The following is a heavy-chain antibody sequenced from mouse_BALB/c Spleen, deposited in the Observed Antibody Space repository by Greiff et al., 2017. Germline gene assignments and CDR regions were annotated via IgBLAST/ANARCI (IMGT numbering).Heavy chain of an antibody. D-gene: IGHD1-1*01. Sequence: EVKVVESGGGLVKPGGSLKLSCAASGFTFSSYTMSWVRQTPEKRLEWVATISSGGSYTYYPDSVKGRFTISRDNAKNTLYLQMSSLKSEDTAMYYCTRDGDYYGSSYYAMDYWGQGTSVTVSS. CDR1: GFTFSSYT. CDR3: TRDGDYYGSSYYAMDY. V-gene: IGHV5-6-4*01. CDR2: ISSGGSYT. J-gene: IGHJ4*01.